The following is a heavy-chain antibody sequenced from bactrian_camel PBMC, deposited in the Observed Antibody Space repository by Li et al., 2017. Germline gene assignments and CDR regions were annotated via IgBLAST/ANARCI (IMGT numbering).Heavy chain of an antibody. CDR3: AAGQWYTDEYKY. D-gene: IGHD6*01. J-gene: IGHJ4*01. CDR2: IDSDGTT. CDR1: GFTFDGSD. V-gene: IGHV3S55*01. Sequence: HVQLVESGGGAVQAGETLRLSCKGSGFTFDGSDLGWYRQALGHSCELVSTIDSDGTTYYVDAVKGRFTISQDNAKNTLYLQMNSLKPEDTALYYCAAGQWYTDEYKYWGQGTQVTVS.